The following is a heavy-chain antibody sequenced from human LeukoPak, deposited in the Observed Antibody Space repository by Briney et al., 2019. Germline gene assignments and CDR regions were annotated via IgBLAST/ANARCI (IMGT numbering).Heavy chain of an antibody. V-gene: IGHV1-46*01. J-gene: IGHJ4*02. CDR2: INPSGGST. D-gene: IGHD3-22*01. CDR3: ARGPERSGYYYGSTVY. CDR1: GYTFTSYY. Sequence: VSVKVSCKASGYTFTSYYMHWVRQAPGQGLEWMGIINPSGGSTSYAQKFQGRVTMTRDTSTSTVYMELSSLRSEDTAVYYCARGPERSGYYYGSTVYWGQGTLVTVSS.